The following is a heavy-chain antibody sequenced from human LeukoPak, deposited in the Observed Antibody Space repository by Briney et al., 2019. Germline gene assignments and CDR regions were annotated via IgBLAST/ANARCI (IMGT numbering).Heavy chain of an antibody. Sequence: SETLSLTCTVSGGSISSYHWSWIRQPAGKGLECIGHININEGPKYNPSLRSRVTMSADTSRNQYSLKLSSVTAADTAVYYCARDGNSYGPDFDYWGQGTLVTVSS. D-gene: IGHD5-18*01. J-gene: IGHJ4*02. CDR2: ININEGP. CDR3: ARDGNSYGPDFDY. V-gene: IGHV4-4*07. CDR1: GGSISSYH.